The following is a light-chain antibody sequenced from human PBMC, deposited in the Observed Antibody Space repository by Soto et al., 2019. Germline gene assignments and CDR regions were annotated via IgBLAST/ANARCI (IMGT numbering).Light chain of an antibody. CDR3: QHYNSYSEA. V-gene: IGKV1-5*03. CDR2: KAS. Sequence: DNQMTQSPSTLSASVGDRVTITCRASQTISSWSAWYQQKPGKAPKLLIYKASTLKSGVPSRFSGSGSGTEFTLTISSLQPDDFATYYCQHYNSYSEAFGQGTKVDIK. J-gene: IGKJ1*01. CDR1: QTISSW.